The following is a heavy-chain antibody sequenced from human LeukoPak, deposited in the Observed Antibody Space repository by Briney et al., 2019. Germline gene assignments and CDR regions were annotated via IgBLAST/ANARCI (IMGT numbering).Heavy chain of an antibody. CDR1: GFSFSSHG. CDR3: ARDPYSGSYGPYYYYYMDV. Sequence: GGSLRLSCAASGFSFSSHGMSWVRQAPGKGPEWVSSITSSSSYIYYADSVKGRFTISRDNAKNSLYLQMDSLRVEDTAVYYCARDPYSGSYGPYYYYYMDVWGKGTTVTISS. CDR2: ITSSSSYI. D-gene: IGHD1-26*01. V-gene: IGHV3-21*06. J-gene: IGHJ6*03.